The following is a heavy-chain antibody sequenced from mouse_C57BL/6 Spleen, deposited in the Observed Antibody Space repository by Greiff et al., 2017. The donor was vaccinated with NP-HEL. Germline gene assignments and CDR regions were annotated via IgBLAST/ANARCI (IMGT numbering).Heavy chain of an antibody. V-gene: IGHV5-6*01. CDR2: ISSGGSYT. J-gene: IGHJ2*01. CDR1: GFTFSSYG. Sequence: EVQVVESGGDLVKPGGSLKLSCAASGFTFSSYGMSWVRQTPDKRLEWVATISSGGSYTYYPDSVKGRFTISRDNAKNTLYLQMSSLKSEDTAMYYCARMAGYDNYFDYWGQGTTLTVSS. CDR3: ARMAGYDNYFDY. D-gene: IGHD2-2*01.